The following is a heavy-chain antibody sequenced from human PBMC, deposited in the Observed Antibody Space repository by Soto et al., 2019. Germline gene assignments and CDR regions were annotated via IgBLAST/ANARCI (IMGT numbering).Heavy chain of an antibody. CDR2: VYTSRRT. CDR3: ARAGFERLYFDQ. Sequence: EVQLVESGGDLIQPGGSLRLSCAASGFTVTNSYMAWVRQAPGKGLEWVSVVYTSRRTYHADSVKGRFTVSRDISTNMFFLQMNKLSAEDMATYYCARAGFERLYFDQWGRGTLVTVSS. D-gene: IGHD1-1*01. CDR1: GFTVTNSY. V-gene: IGHV3-53*01. J-gene: IGHJ4*02.